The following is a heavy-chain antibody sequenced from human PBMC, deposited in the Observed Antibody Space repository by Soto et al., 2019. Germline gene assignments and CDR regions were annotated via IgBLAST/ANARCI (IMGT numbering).Heavy chain of an antibody. V-gene: IGHV4-30-4*01. CDR2: IYYSGST. CDR3: ASGDSVFLAY. J-gene: IGHJ4*02. CDR1: GGSLNSGDYY. D-gene: IGHD2-15*01. Sequence: QAQLQESGPGLVKPSQTLSLTCTVSGGSLNSGDYYWSWIRQPPGKGLEWIGYIYYSGSTYYNPSLKSRVTISVDTSQHPCSLKLSSVTATDTAVHYCASGDSVFLAYWGQGTLVTVSS.